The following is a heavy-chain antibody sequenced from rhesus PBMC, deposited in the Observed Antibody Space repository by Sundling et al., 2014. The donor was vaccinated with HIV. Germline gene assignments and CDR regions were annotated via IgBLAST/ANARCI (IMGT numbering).Heavy chain of an antibody. V-gene: IGHV4-169*01. CDR1: GGSISSDY. J-gene: IGHJ4*01. Sequence: QVQLQESGPGLVKPSETLSLTCAVSGGSISSDYWSWIRQAPGKGLEWIGYIYGSGSNTYYNPSLKSRVTLSVDTSKNQFSLNLSSVTAADTAVYYCARTGPWTGFYSFDYWGQGVLVTVSS. CDR2: IYGSGSNT. CDR3: ARTGPWTGFYSFDY. D-gene: IGHD3-3*01.